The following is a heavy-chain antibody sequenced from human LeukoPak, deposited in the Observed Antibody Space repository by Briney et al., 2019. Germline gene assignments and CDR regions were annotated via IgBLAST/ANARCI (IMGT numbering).Heavy chain of an antibody. CDR2: IYSGGST. CDR1: GFTFSSYA. V-gene: IGHV3-53*01. CDR3: ARAKVGAGFDY. J-gene: IGHJ4*02. Sequence: GGSLRLSCAASGFTFSSYAMNWVRQAPGKGLEWVSVIYSGGSTYYADSVKGRFTISRDNSKNTLYLQMNSLRAEDTAVYYCARAKVGAGFDYWGQGTLVTVSS. D-gene: IGHD1-26*01.